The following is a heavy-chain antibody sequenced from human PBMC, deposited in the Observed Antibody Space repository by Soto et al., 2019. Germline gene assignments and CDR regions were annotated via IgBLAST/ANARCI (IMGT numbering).Heavy chain of an antibody. Sequence: QLQLQESGPGLVKPSETLSLTCTVSGGSISSSSYYWGWIRQPPGKGLEWSGTIYHSGSTYYKPSLKSRVTISVDTSKNQFSLKLNSVTAADTAIYYCAREMGGSIDYWGQGTLVTVSS. CDR1: GGSISSSSYY. J-gene: IGHJ4*02. CDR3: AREMGGSIDY. D-gene: IGHD1-26*01. V-gene: IGHV4-39*01. CDR2: IYHSGST.